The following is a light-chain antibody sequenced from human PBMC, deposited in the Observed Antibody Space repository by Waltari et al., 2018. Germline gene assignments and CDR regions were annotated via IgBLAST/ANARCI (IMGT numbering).Light chain of an antibody. CDR2: KGN. J-gene: IGLJ3*02. Sequence: YRQSPVQAPPTRVYKGNSRSFGVPYRFSGSVLGNKAALTITGAQADDESDYVCSVYMGSGSWVFGGGTKLTVL. CDR3: SVYMGSGSWV. V-gene: IGLV8-61*01.